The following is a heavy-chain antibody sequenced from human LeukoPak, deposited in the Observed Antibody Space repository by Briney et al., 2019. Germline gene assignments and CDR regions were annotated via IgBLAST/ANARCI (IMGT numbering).Heavy chain of an antibody. CDR3: AKTDGVVVTAIDAFDI. D-gene: IGHD2-21*02. CDR2: ISGSGGST. J-gene: IGHJ3*02. CDR1: GFTFSSYA. Sequence: GGSLRLSCAASGFTFSSYAMSWVRQAPGKGLEWVSAISGSGGSTYYADSVKGRFTISRDNSKNTLYLQMNSLRAEDTAVYYCAKTDGVVVTAIDAFDIWGQGTTVTVSS. V-gene: IGHV3-23*01.